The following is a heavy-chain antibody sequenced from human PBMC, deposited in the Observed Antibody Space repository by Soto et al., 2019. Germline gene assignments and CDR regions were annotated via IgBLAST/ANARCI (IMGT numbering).Heavy chain of an antibody. V-gene: IGHV1-2*04. Sequence: ASVKVSCKASGYTFTGYYMHWVRQAPGQGLEWMGWINPNSGGTNYAQKFQGWVTMTRDTSISTAYMELGRLRSDDTAVYYCARAARYSSSWYGLYYYYYGMDVWGQGTTVTVSS. J-gene: IGHJ6*02. D-gene: IGHD6-13*01. CDR1: GYTFTGYY. CDR2: INPNSGGT. CDR3: ARAARYSSSWYGLYYYYYGMDV.